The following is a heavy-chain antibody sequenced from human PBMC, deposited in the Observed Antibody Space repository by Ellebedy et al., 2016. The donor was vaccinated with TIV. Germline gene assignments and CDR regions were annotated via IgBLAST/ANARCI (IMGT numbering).Heavy chain of an antibody. V-gene: IGHV1-2*02. J-gene: IGHJ4*02. CDR3: ACVMGVAGMNV. CDR2: VNTNTGGP. D-gene: IGHD6-19*01. CDR1: GYTFTDYY. Sequence: AASVKVSCKASGYTFTDYYVHWVRQAPGQGLEWMGWVNTNTGGPDYAQQFQGTVTITRDTSIGTDYMELSGLTSGDTAIYYFACVMGVAGMNVWGQGTRVTVSS.